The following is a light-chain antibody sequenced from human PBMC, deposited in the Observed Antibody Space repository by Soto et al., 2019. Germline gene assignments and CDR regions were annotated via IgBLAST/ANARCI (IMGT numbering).Light chain of an antibody. J-gene: IGLJ1*01. CDR2: EVN. CDR3: CSYAGSSSFYV. CDR1: SSDVGSYNL. V-gene: IGLV2-23*02. Sequence: QSALTQPASVSGSPGQAITISFTGTSSDVGSYNLVSWYQHHPDEAPKLIIYEVNKRPSGVSNRFSGSKSGNTASLTISGLQAEDEADYYCCSYAGSSSFYVFGSGTKLTVL.